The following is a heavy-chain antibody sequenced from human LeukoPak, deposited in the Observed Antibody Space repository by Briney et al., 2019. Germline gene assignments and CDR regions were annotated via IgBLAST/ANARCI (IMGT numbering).Heavy chain of an antibody. Sequence: GASVKVSCKASGGTFSSYAISWVRQAPGQGLEWMGRIIPILGIANYAQKFQGRVTITADKSTSTAYMELSSLSSEDTAVYYCARYSDGGSSDYFDYWGQGTLVTVSS. J-gene: IGHJ4*02. D-gene: IGHD2-15*01. V-gene: IGHV1-69*04. CDR3: ARYSDGGSSDYFDY. CDR1: GGTFSSYA. CDR2: IIPILGIA.